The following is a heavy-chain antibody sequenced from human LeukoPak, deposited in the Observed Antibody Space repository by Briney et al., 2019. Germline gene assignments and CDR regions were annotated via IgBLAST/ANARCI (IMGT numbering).Heavy chain of an antibody. CDR1: GFTFTTYS. CDR3: ARGHTAVARHFDF. D-gene: IGHD4-23*01. J-gene: IGHJ4*02. CDR2: ISSGSSAI. V-gene: IGHV3-21*01. Sequence: GGSLRLSCEASGFTFTTYSMTWVRQAPGEGLEWVSIISSGSSAIFSADALKGRFTISRDDAKNLLYLDMNSLRAEDTAVYYCARGHTAVARHFDFWGQGTLVTVSS.